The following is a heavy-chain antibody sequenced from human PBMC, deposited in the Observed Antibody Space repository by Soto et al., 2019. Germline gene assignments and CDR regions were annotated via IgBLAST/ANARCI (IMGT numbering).Heavy chain of an antibody. V-gene: IGHV3-21*01. CDR1: GFPFSSYI. D-gene: IGHD5-18*01. CDR2: ISSSSDII. Sequence: GWSLRLSCKGSGFPFSSYIINWVSQARQAPGQGLEWVSSISSSSDIIYYAKSLKGRFTISRDNAKNSLYREMKSLRPEDTAIYYCARVYTYGYGLDFWGRGTLVTVSS. J-gene: IGHJ4*02. CDR3: ARVYTYGYGLDF.